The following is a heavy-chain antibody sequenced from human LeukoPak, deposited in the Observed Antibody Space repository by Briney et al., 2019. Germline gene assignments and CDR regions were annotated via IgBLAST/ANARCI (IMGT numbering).Heavy chain of an antibody. CDR2: VYYSGTT. Sequence: SKNLSLNCTVSGGSINSNNYYWGWIRQPPGKGLEWIGSVYYSGTTYYSPSLKSRVTISLDTSKNQFSLRLNSVTAADTAVYYCARPEGPYYDWFDPWGQGTLVTVSS. J-gene: IGHJ5*02. V-gene: IGHV4-39*07. D-gene: IGHD3-3*01. CDR1: GGSINSNNYY. CDR3: ARPEGPYYDWFDP.